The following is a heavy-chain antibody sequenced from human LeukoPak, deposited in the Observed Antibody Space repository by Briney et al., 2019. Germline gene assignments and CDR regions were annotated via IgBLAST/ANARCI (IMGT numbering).Heavy chain of an antibody. CDR3: ATYRSIVGATYYFDY. D-gene: IGHD1-26*01. Sequence: ASVKVSCKASGGTFSSYAISWVRQAPGQGLEWMGGFDPEDGETIYAQKFQGRVTMTEDTSTDTAYMELSSLRSEDTAVYYCATYRSIVGATYYFDYWGQGTLVTVSS. CDR2: FDPEDGET. CDR1: GGTFSSYA. J-gene: IGHJ4*02. V-gene: IGHV1-24*01.